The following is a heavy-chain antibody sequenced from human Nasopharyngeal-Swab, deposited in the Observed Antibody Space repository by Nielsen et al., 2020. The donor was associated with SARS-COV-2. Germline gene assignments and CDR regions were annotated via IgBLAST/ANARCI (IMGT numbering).Heavy chain of an antibody. D-gene: IGHD5-18*01. V-gene: IGHV3-48*03. Sequence: PGKGLEWISFISSGGTTIYYADPVKGRFTISRDNAKNSLFLQMNSLRAEDTAVYYCAKDKYSYGDYFYYNMDVWGQGTTVTVSS. CDR3: AKDKYSYGDYFYYNMDV. CDR2: ISSGGTTI. J-gene: IGHJ6*01.